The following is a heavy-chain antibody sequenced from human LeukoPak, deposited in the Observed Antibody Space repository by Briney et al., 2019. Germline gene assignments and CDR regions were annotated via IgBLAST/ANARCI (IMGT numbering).Heavy chain of an antibody. CDR2: IKQDGSEK. CDR3: AREAGTTFLGFGYFDY. V-gene: IGHV3-7*03. CDR1: GFTFSSYW. Sequence: GSLRLSCAASGFTFSSYWMSWVRQAPGKGLEWVASIKQDGSEKYYVDSVKGRFTISRDNAKNSLYLQMNSLRAEDTAVYYCAREAGTTFLGFGYFDYWGQGTLVTVSS. D-gene: IGHD1-1*01. J-gene: IGHJ4*02.